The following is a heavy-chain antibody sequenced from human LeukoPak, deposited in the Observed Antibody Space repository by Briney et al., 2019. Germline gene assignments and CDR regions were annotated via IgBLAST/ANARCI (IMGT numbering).Heavy chain of an antibody. Sequence: AETLSLTCTVSGGSISSSSTYWGWIRQPPGKGLEWIGSVYYSGSTYYSPSLKSRITISVDTSKNQFSLKLSSVTAADTAVYYCASQYDSSGDYYFDYWGQGTLVTVSS. CDR3: ASQYDSSGDYYFDY. J-gene: IGHJ4*02. CDR2: VYYSGST. D-gene: IGHD3-22*01. V-gene: IGHV4-39*01. CDR1: GGSISSSSTY.